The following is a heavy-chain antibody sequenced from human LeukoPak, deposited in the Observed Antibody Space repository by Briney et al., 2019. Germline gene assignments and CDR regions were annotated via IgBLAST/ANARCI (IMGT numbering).Heavy chain of an antibody. Sequence: GGSLRLSCAASGFTFSSYAMHWVRQAPGKGLEWVAVISYDGSNKYYADSVKGRFTISRDNSKNTLYLQMNSLRAEDTAVYYCAREAEDLCSGGSCYLLRYYYYGMDVWGKGTTVTVSS. CDR1: GFTFSSYA. V-gene: IGHV3-30*04. CDR2: ISYDGSNK. CDR3: AREAEDLCSGGSCYLLRYYYYGMDV. D-gene: IGHD2-15*01. J-gene: IGHJ6*04.